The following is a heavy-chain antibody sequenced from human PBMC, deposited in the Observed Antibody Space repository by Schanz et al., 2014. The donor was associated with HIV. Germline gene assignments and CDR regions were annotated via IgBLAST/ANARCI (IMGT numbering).Heavy chain of an antibody. V-gene: IGHV3-9*01. CDR2: ISWHGYTV. J-gene: IGHJ6*02. CDR1: GFTFTDYA. Sequence: EVQLVESGGHLVQPGRSLRLSCAASGFTFTDYAMHWVRQVPGKGLEWVAGISWHGYTVGYADSVKGRFTISRDNSKNTLYLQMKSLRAEDTAVYYCAKDRNYYDSRYRGKGNYYYYYGMDVWGQGTTVIVSS. D-gene: IGHD3-22*01. CDR3: AKDRNYYDSRYRGKGNYYYYYGMDV.